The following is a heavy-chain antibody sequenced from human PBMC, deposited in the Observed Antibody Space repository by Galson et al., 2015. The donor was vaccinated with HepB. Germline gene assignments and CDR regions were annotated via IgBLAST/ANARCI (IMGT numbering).Heavy chain of an antibody. CDR2: INPNSGGT. V-gene: IGHV1-2*06. CDR1: GYTFTDYY. Sequence: SVKVSCKASGYTFTDYYMHWVRQAPGQGLEWMGRINPNSGGTNYAQKFQGRVTMTRDTSISTVYMELSRLRSDDTAVYYCATLPGIAVAPRDYWGQGTRVTVSS. J-gene: IGHJ4*02. CDR3: ATLPGIAVAPRDY. D-gene: IGHD6-19*01.